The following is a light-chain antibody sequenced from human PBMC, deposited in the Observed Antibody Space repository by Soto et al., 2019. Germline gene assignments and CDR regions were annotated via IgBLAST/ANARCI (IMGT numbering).Light chain of an antibody. CDR2: STD. CDR3: ATWDDTLNGL. Sequence: QSVLTQPPSASGTPGQRVTISCSGSYSNIGSNTVNWYQHLPGTAPKLLIYSTDQRPSGVPDRFSGSKSGTSASLAISGLQSDDEADYYCATWDDTLNGLFGGGTQLTVL. J-gene: IGLJ7*01. V-gene: IGLV1-44*01. CDR1: YSNIGSNT.